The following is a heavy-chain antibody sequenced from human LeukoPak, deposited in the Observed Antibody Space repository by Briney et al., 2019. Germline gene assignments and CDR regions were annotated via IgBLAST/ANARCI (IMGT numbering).Heavy chain of an antibody. Sequence: PSETLSLTCAVSGGSISSSNWWSWVRQPPGKGLEWIGEIYHSGSTNYNPSLKSRVTISVDKSKNQFSLKLSSVTAADTAVYYCARDYRAAAAGRAWFDPWGQGTLVTVSS. CDR1: GGSISSSNW. J-gene: IGHJ5*02. D-gene: IGHD6-13*01. CDR3: ARDYRAAAAGRAWFDP. CDR2: IYHSGST. V-gene: IGHV4-4*02.